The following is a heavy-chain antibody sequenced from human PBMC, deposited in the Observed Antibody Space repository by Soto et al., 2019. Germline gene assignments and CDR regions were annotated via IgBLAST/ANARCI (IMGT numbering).Heavy chain of an antibody. V-gene: IGHV5-10-1*01. J-gene: IGHJ5*02. CDR2: LDPSDSQT. Sequence: GVSRKIFCLLLWFRFAGCSISWWPQKPGKRIEWMGRLDPSDSQTYYSPSFRGHVTISVTKSITTVFLQWSSLRASDTAMYYCARQIYDAYTGPPFQYSFVAWGQGPPVT. D-gene: IGHD2-15*01. CDR1: WFRFAGCS. CDR3: ARQIYDAYTGPPFQYSFVA.